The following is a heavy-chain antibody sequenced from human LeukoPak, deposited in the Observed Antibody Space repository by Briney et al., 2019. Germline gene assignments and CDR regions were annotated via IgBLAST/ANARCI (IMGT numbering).Heavy chain of an antibody. Sequence: GGSLRLSCAASEFTFSSYWMSWVRQAPGKGLEWVVNIKQDGGQIYYLESVKGRFTISRDNSKNTLYLQMNSLRAEDTAVYYCARADYYYDSSGYYVPFDYWGQGTLVTVSS. V-gene: IGHV3-7*03. D-gene: IGHD3-22*01. CDR3: ARADYYYDSSGYYVPFDY. J-gene: IGHJ4*02. CDR1: EFTFSSYW. CDR2: IKQDGGQI.